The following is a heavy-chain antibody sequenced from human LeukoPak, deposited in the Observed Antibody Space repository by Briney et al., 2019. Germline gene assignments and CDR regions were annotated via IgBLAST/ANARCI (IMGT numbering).Heavy chain of an antibody. CDR1: GGTFSSYA. D-gene: IGHD3-3*01. J-gene: IGHJ4*02. CDR2: IIPIFGTA. CDR3: ATDSITIFGVVIIPFDY. V-gene: IGHV1-69*13. Sequence: SVKVSCKASGGTFSSYAISWVRQAPGQGLEWMGGIIPIFGTANYAQKFQGRVTITADESTGTAYMELSSLRSEDTAVYYCATDSITIFGVVIIPFDYWGQGTLVTVSS.